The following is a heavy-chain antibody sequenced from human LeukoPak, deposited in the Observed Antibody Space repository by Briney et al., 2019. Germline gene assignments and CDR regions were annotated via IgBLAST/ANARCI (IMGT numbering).Heavy chain of an antibody. CDR1: GYTFTGYY. Sequence: ASVKVSCKASGYTFTGYYMHWVRQAPGQGLEWMGWINPNSGGTNYAQKFQGRVTMTRDTSISTAYMELSRLRSDDTAVYYCARDFIVGPKGYFDYWGQGTLVTVSS. J-gene: IGHJ4*02. CDR3: ARDFIVGPKGYFDY. V-gene: IGHV1-2*02. CDR2: INPNSGGT. D-gene: IGHD1-26*01.